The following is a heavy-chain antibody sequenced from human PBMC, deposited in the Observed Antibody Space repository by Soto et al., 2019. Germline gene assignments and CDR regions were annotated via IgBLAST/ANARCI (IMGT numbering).Heavy chain of an antibody. D-gene: IGHD1-1*01. V-gene: IGHV3-53*02. CDR1: GFTVNTNY. Sequence: EVQLVETGGGLIQPGGSLRLSCAASGFTVNTNYMSWVRQAPGKGLEWVSVIYGGGTTYYADSVKGRFTISRDNSKNILYLQMNSLRVEDTAVDYCASGRRNEGSWGQGTLVTVSS. CDR3: ASGRRNEGS. CDR2: IYGGGTT. J-gene: IGHJ5*02.